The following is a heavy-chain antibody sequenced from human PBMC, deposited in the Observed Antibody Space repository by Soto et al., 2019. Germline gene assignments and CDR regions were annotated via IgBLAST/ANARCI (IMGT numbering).Heavy chain of an antibody. Sequence: AGGSLRLSCAASGFTFSSYAMSWVRQAPGKGLEWVSAISGSGGSTYYADSVKGRFTISRDNSKNTLYLQMNSLRAEDTAVYYCAKVEYWSQARFDYWGEGTLVNVSS. J-gene: IGHJ4*02. CDR2: ISGSGGST. D-gene: IGHD2-8*02. CDR3: AKVEYWSQARFDY. V-gene: IGHV3-23*01. CDR1: GFTFSSYA.